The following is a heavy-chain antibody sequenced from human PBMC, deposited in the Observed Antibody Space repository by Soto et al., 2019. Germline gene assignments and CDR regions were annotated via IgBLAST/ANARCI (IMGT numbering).Heavy chain of an antibody. J-gene: IGHJ5*02. Sequence: GGSLRLSCAASGFTFSSYGMHWVRQAPGKGLEWVAVIWYDGSNKYYADSVKGRFTISRDNSKNTLYLQMNSLGAEDTAVYYCARDEVAAAGRINWFDPWGQGTLVTVSS. D-gene: IGHD6-13*01. CDR1: GFTFSSYG. CDR3: ARDEVAAAGRINWFDP. CDR2: IWYDGSNK. V-gene: IGHV3-33*01.